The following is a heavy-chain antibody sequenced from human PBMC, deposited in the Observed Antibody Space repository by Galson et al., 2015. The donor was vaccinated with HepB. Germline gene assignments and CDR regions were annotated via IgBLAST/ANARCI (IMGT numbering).Heavy chain of an antibody. V-gene: IGHV3-49*03. Sequence: SLRLSCAASGFTFGDYAMSWFRQAPGKGLEWVGFIRSKAYGGTTEYAASVKGRFTISRDDSKSIAYLQMNSLETEDTAVYYCTRPTPPYCYDSSGQFDAFDIWGQGTMVTVSS. J-gene: IGHJ3*02. CDR2: IRSKAYGGTT. CDR3: TRPTPPYCYDSSGQFDAFDI. D-gene: IGHD3-22*01. CDR1: GFTFGDYA.